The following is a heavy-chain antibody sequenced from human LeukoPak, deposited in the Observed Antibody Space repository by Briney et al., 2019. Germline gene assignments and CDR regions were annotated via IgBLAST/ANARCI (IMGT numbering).Heavy chain of an antibody. CDR2: IRSKANSYAT. Sequence: GGSLRLSCAASGFTFSGSAMHWVRQASGKGLEWVGRIRSKANSYATAYAASVKGRFTIPRDDSKNTAYLQMNSLKTEDTAVYYCTRYSSSPEDAFDIWGQGTMVTVSS. D-gene: IGHD6-13*01. CDR3: TRYSSSPEDAFDI. J-gene: IGHJ3*02. V-gene: IGHV3-73*01. CDR1: GFTFSGSA.